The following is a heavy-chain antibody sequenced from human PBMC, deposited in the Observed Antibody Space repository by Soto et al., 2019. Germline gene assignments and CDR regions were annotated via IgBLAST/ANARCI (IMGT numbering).Heavy chain of an antibody. CDR1: GFTFTRYW. Sequence: GGSLRLSCEASGFTFTRYWMHWVRQAPEKGLVWVSRINTDGTTTSYADSVKGRFTISRDNAQNTLHLQMDSLRAEDTAVYYCARVLEAYSDGYYYIYYAMDVWGQGTTVTVSS. J-gene: IGHJ6*02. CDR2: INTDGTTT. D-gene: IGHD2-21*02. CDR3: ARVLEAYSDGYYYIYYAMDV. V-gene: IGHV3-74*01.